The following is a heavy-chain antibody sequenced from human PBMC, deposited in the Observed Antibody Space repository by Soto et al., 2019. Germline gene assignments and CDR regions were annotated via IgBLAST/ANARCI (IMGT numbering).Heavy chain of an antibody. CDR3: ASTYSTSWYWFDP. CDR2: IFSTDEK. CDR1: AGLG. V-gene: IGHV2-26*04. D-gene: IGHD6-13*01. J-gene: IGHJ5*02. Sequence: AGLGVSWIRQPPGKALEWLAHIFSTDEKSYSTSLKSRLTISKDTSKSQVVLTMTNMDPVDTATYYCASTYSTSWYWFDPWGQGTLVTVSS.